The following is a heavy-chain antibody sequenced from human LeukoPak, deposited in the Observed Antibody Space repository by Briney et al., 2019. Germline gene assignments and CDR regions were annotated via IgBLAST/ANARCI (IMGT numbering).Heavy chain of an antibody. V-gene: IGHV3-9*01. CDR2: ISWNSGSI. CDR1: GFTFDDYA. J-gene: IGHJ4*02. Sequence: PGGSLRLSCTASGFTFDDYAMHWVQQAPGKGLEWVSGISWNSGSIGYADSVKGQFTISRDNAKNSLYLQMNSLRAEDTALYYCAKDIWAKQLVGACDYWGQGTLVTVSS. D-gene: IGHD6-13*01. CDR3: AKDIWAKQLVGACDY.